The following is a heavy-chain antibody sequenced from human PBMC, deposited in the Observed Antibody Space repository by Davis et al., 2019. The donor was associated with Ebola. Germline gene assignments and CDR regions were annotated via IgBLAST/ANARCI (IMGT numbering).Heavy chain of an antibody. D-gene: IGHD6-19*01. V-gene: IGHV4-34*01. CDR2: INHSGST. Sequence: SQTLSLTCAVHGGSFSGYYWSWIRQPPGKGLEWIGEINHSGSTNYNPSLKSRVTISVDTSKNQFSLKLSSVTAADTAVYYCARGRWLAKQFDYWGQGTLVTVSS. CDR1: GGSFSGYY. J-gene: IGHJ4*02. CDR3: ARGRWLAKQFDY.